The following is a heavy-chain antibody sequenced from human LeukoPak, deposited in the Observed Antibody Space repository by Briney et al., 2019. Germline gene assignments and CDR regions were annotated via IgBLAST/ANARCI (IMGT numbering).Heavy chain of an antibody. V-gene: IGHV5-51*01. CDR2: IYPGDSDT. D-gene: IGHD5-18*01. CDR1: GYSFTNYW. CDR3: ARRHKRGAYSYGVDY. J-gene: IGHJ4*02. Sequence: GESLMISCKGSGYSFTNYWIAWVRQMPGKGLEWMGIIYPGDSDTRYSPSFQGQVTISADKSISTAYLQWNSLKASDTAMYYCARRHKRGAYSYGVDYWGQGTLVTVSS.